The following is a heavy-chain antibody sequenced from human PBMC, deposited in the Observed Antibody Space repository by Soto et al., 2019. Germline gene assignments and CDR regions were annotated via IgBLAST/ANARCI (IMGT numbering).Heavy chain of an antibody. J-gene: IGHJ4*02. Sequence: GGSLRLSCEASGFTFSGYYMTWIRQAPGKGLEWISYFSSSGYTIRYADSVEGRFTVSRDDAKKTLYLQMNSLRAEDTAVYYCATGRGGRSADWGQGTLVTVSS. CDR1: GFTFSGYY. CDR3: ATGRGGRSAD. D-gene: IGHD3-3*01. V-gene: IGHV3-11*01. CDR2: FSSSGYTI.